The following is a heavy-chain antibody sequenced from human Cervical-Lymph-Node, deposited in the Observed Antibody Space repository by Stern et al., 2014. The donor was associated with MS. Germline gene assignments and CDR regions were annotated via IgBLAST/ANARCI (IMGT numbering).Heavy chain of an antibody. Sequence: EVQLLESGAEVKKPGESLKIACKGSGYSFSSYWIAWVRQMPGKGLEWLGMIFPSDSETRYSPSFEGQVTISVAKSTSIAYLQRSSLKASDTARYYCGREVAMTAGLLGFWGQGTQVIVS. V-gene: IGHV5-51*01. CDR3: GREVAMTAGLLGF. J-gene: IGHJ4*02. CDR1: GYSFSSYW. D-gene: IGHD3-22*01. CDR2: IFPSDSET.